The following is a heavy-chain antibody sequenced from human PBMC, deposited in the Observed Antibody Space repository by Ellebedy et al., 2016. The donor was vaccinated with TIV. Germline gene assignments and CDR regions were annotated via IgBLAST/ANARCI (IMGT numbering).Heavy chain of an antibody. D-gene: IGHD2-15*01. Sequence: MPSETLSLTCTVSGGSISSSTYYWGWLRQAPGKGLDWIGSIYYSGSTYYNPSLQSRVTISVDTSKNQFSLKLTSVTAADTAVYYCARSPSLTRSYFDYWGQGTLVTVSS. V-gene: IGHV4-39*01. J-gene: IGHJ4*02. CDR3: ARSPSLTRSYFDY. CDR2: IYYSGST. CDR1: GGSISSSTYY.